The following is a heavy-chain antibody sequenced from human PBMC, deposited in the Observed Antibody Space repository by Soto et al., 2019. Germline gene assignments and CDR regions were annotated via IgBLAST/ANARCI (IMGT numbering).Heavy chain of an antibody. CDR3: VKGRYRIGWYDPYFDY. CDR1: GFTFNSSA. J-gene: IGHJ4*02. V-gene: IGHV3-23*01. Sequence: EVQLLEAGGGLVQPGGSLRLSCAASGFTFNSSAMSWVRQAPGKGLEWVSTTSGGAGSTYYADSVKGRFTISRDNSKNTLYLQMNSLRADDTAVYYCVKGRYRIGWYDPYFDYWGQGTLVTVSS. CDR2: TSGGAGST. D-gene: IGHD6-19*01.